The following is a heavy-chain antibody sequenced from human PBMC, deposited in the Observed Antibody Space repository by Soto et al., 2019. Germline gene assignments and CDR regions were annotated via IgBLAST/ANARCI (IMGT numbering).Heavy chain of an antibody. CDR1: GGTFSSYA. D-gene: IGHD2-2*01. CDR2: IIPIFGTA. V-gene: IGHV1-69*06. CDR3: ARDDRPYQLLYGMDV. Sequence: QVQLVQSGAEVKKPGSSVKVSCKASGGTFSSYAISWVRQAPGQGLEWLGGIIPIFGTANYAQKFQGRVTITADKATSTAYMELSSLRSEDTAVYYCARDDRPYQLLYGMDVGGQGTTVTVSS. J-gene: IGHJ6*02.